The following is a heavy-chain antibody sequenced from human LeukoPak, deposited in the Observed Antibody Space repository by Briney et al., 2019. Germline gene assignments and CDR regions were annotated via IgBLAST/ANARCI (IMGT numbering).Heavy chain of an antibody. D-gene: IGHD2-15*01. J-gene: IGHJ4*02. CDR2: IYYSGST. CDR3: ARGIDSSFDY. V-gene: IGHV4-30-4*08. Sequence: SETLSLTCTVSGGSISSGDYYWSWIRQPPGKGLEWIGYIYYSGSTYYNPSPKSRVTISVDTSKNRFSLKLSSVTAADTAVYYCARGIDSSFDYWGQGTLVTVSS. CDR1: GGSISSGDYY.